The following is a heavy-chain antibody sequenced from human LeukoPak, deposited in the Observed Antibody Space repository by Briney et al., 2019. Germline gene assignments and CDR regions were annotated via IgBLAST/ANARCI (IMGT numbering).Heavy chain of an antibody. CDR2: IYYSGST. CDR1: GGSISSSSYY. J-gene: IGHJ4*02. V-gene: IGHV4-39*01. CDR3: ARHPRSSNCEGCIDY. Sequence: PSETLSLTCTVSGGSISSSSYYWGWIRQPPGKGLEWIVSIYYSGSTYYSPSLKSRVTISVDTSKNQFSLKLSSVTAADTAVYYCARHPRSSNCEGCIDYWGQGTLVTVSS. D-gene: IGHD6-13*01.